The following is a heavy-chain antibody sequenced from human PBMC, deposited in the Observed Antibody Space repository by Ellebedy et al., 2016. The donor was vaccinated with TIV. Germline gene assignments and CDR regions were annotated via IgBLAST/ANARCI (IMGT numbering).Heavy chain of an antibody. J-gene: IGHJ6*02. CDR1: GSTFSDYY. D-gene: IGHD5-24*01. Sequence: GGSLRLXXAASGSTFSDYYMSWIRQAPGKGLEWVSYISSSGSTIYYADSVKGRFTISRDNAKNSLYLQMNSLRAEDTAVYYCARGEDGYNWLSFVWGQGTTVTVSS. CDR3: ARGEDGYNWLSFV. CDR2: ISSSGSTI. V-gene: IGHV3-11*01.